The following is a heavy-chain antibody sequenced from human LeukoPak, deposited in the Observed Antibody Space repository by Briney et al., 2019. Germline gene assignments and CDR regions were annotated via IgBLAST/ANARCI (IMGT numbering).Heavy chain of an antibody. D-gene: IGHD3-10*01. CDR1: GFTFSSYG. CDR2: ISYDGSNK. Sequence: PGGSLRLSCAASGFTFSSYGMHWVRQAPGKGLEWVAVISYDGSNKYYADSVKGRFTISRDNSKNTLYLQMNSLRAEDTAVYYCAKDHGSGREDYWGQGTPVTVSS. V-gene: IGHV3-30*18. CDR3: AKDHGSGREDY. J-gene: IGHJ4*02.